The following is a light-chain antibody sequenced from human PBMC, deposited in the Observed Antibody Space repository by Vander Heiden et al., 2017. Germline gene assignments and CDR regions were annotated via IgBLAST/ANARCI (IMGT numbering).Light chain of an antibody. CDR3: QHSDSAPYT. V-gene: IGKV1-39*01. J-gene: IGKJ2*01. Sequence: DIQMTQSPSSLSASVGDRVTITCRASQSSTSYLNWYQQRPGEAPKLLVYSASTLESGVPSRFSGSGSGTDFTLTSSSLQPEDFATYYCQHSDSAPYTFGQGTKLEIK. CDR1: QSSTSY. CDR2: SAS.